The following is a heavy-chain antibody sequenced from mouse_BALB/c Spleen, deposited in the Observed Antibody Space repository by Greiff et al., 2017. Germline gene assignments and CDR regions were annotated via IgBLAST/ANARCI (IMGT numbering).Heavy chain of an antibody. D-gene: IGHD1-1*01. Sequence: QVQLQQSGAELVRPGASVTLSCKASGYTFTDYEMHWVKQTPVHGLEWIGYINPSTGYTEYNQKFKDKATLTADKSSSTAYMQLSSLTSEDSAVYYCARFGKAFVWGAGTTVTVSS. CDR1: GYTFTDYE. CDR2: INPSTGYT. CDR3: ARFGKAFV. J-gene: IGHJ1*01. V-gene: IGHV1-15*01.